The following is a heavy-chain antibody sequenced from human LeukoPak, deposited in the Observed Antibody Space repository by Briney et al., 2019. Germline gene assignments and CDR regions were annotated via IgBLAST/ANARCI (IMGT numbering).Heavy chain of an antibody. D-gene: IGHD6-6*01. CDR1: GGSISSSSYY. J-gene: IGHJ4*02. CDR2: IYYSGST. Sequence: SETLSLTCTGSGGSISSSSYYWGWIRQPPGKGLEWIGSIYYSGSTYYNPSLKSRVTISVDTSKNQFSLKLSSVTAADTAVYYCARYSSSSLIDYWGQGTLVTVSS. CDR3: ARYSSSSLIDY. V-gene: IGHV4-39*01.